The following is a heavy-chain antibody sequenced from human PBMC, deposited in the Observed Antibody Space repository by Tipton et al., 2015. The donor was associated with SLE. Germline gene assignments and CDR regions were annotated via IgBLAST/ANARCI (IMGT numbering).Heavy chain of an antibody. V-gene: IGHV3-11*04. D-gene: IGHD6-25*01. J-gene: IGHJ6*02. CDR1: GFTFSDYY. Sequence: SLRLSCAASGFTFSDYYMSWIRQAPGKGLEWISYISTSGSAIYYADSVKGRFSISRDNAKNSLSLQMNSLRAEDTSVYYCARAGHSGEYGMDVWGPGTTVTVSS. CDR2: ISTSGSAI. CDR3: ARAGHSGEYGMDV.